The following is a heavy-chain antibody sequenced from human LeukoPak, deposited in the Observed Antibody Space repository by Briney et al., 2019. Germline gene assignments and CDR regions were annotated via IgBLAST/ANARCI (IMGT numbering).Heavy chain of an antibody. CDR1: GGSISSRSYF. D-gene: IGHD1-26*01. J-gene: IGHJ4*02. CDR3: TRSTSRVWELDQ. Sequence: SETLSLTCNVSGGSISSRSYFWRWIRQPPRKRLEWIGSIFYSVNTYSNPSLRSRVTFSVDTSKNQFSLKLSSVTAADTAVYFCTRSTSRVWELDQWGQGTLVTVSS. V-gene: IGHV4-39*01. CDR2: IFYSVNT.